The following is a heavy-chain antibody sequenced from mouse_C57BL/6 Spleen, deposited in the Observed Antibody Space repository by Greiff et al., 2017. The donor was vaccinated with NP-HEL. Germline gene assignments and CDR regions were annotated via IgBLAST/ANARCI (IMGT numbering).Heavy chain of an antibody. D-gene: IGHD2-2*01. V-gene: IGHV7-3*01. CDR2: IRNKANGYTT. Sequence: EVQLVESGGGLVQPGGSLRLSCAASGFTFTDYYMSWVRQPPGKALEWLGFIRNKANGYTTEYSASVKGRFTISRDNSQSILYLQMNALRAEDSATYYCARSSYGYDRNAMDYWGQGTSVTVSS. CDR1: GFTFTDYY. J-gene: IGHJ4*01. CDR3: ARSSYGYDRNAMDY.